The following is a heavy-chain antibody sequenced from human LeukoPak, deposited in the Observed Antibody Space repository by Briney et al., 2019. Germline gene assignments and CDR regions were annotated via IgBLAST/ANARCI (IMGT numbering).Heavy chain of an antibody. Sequence: GESLKISCKASGFTFYNYWIGLVRQMPGKGLEWMGNVYPGDSDTRYSVSFQCQVTISVDKSISTAYLQWRSLKASDTAMYYCAGHSFDTVDAFDIWGQGTKVTVS. D-gene: IGHD2-2*02. V-gene: IGHV5-51*01. J-gene: IGHJ3*02. CDR3: AGHSFDTVDAFDI. CDR2: VYPGDSDT. CDR1: GFTFYNYW.